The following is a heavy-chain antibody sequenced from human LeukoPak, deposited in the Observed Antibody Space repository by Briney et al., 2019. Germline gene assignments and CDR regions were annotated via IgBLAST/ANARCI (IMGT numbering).Heavy chain of an antibody. CDR2: ISGSGGST. CDR3: ARGPGYSSGWYVLSVDY. Sequence: GGSLRLSCAASGFTFSSYAMSWVRQAPGKGLEWVSAISGSGGSTYYAGSVKGRFTTSRDNSKNMLYLQMNSLSAEDTAVYYCARGPGYSSGWYVLSVDYWGQGTLVTVSS. V-gene: IGHV3-23*01. D-gene: IGHD6-19*01. J-gene: IGHJ4*02. CDR1: GFTFSSYA.